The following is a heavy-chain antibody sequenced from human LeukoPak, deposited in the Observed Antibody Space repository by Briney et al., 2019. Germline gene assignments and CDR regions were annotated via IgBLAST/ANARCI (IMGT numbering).Heavy chain of an antibody. V-gene: IGHV4-59*01. CDR1: GGSISSYY. J-gene: IGHJ4*02. CDR3: ARAGLGQGAY. CDR2: IHYSGST. Sequence: SETLSLTCTVSGGSISSYYWSWTRQPPGKGPEWIGSIHYSGSTYYNPSLKSRGSISVDTSKNQFSLKLTSVTAADTAVYYCARAGLGQGAYWGQGTLVTVS. D-gene: IGHD3/OR15-3a*01.